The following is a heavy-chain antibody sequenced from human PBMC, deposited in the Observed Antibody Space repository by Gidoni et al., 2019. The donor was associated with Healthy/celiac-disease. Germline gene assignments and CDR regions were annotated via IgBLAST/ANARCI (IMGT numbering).Heavy chain of an antibody. CDR2: ISWNSGSI. J-gene: IGHJ4*02. V-gene: IGHV3-9*01. CDR1: GFTFADYA. CDR3: AKGGSGYYLYYFDY. Sequence: EVQLVESGGGLVQPGRSLRLSFSASGFTFADYAMHWVRQAPGKGLEWVSGISWNSGSIGYADSVKGRFTISRDNAKNSLYLQMNSLRAEDTALYYCAKGGSGYYLYYFDYWGQGTLVTVSS. D-gene: IGHD3-22*01.